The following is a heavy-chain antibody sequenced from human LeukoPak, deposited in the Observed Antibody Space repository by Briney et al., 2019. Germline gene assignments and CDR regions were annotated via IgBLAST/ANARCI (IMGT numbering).Heavy chain of an antibody. CDR3: ARGPTVTPFPFDY. Sequence: SETLSLTCTVSGGSISSGGYYWSWIRQPPGKGLEWIGYIYHSGSTYYNPSLKSRVTISVDRSRNQFSLKLSSVTAADTAVYYCARGPTVTPFPFDYWGQGTLVTVSS. CDR2: IYHSGST. J-gene: IGHJ4*02. CDR1: GGSISSGGYY. D-gene: IGHD4-17*01. V-gene: IGHV4-30-2*01.